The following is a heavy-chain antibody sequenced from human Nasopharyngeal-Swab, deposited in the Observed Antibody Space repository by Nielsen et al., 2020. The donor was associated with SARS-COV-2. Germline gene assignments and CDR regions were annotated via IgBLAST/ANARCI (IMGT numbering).Heavy chain of an antibody. J-gene: IGHJ4*02. Sequence: GESLKISCAASGFIFSASAVHWVRQAPGKGLEWLGRIGDKDHNYATTYGASVKGRFTISRDDSKNTAFLQMDSLKTEDTALYYRTTDFYFDYWGQGTLVTVSS. CDR1: GFIFSASA. V-gene: IGHV3-73*01. CDR2: IGDKDHNYAT. CDR3: TTDFYFDY.